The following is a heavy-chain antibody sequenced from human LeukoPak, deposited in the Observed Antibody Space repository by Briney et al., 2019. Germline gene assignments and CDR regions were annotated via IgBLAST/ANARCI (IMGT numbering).Heavy chain of an antibody. CDR2: TYPGDSDT. V-gene: IGHV5-51*01. Sequence: GDSLKISCKGSGYRFTSYWIGWVRQMPGKGLEWMGITYPGDSDTRYSPSFQGQVTISADKSIITAYLQWSSLKASDTAMYYCARRNPHSSSYYFDYWGQGTLVTVSS. CDR3: ARRNPHSSSYYFDY. D-gene: IGHD6-6*01. J-gene: IGHJ4*02. CDR1: GYRFTSYW.